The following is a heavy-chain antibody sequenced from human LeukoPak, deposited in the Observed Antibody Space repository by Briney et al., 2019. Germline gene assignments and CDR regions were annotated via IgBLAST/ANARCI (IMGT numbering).Heavy chain of an antibody. CDR1: GYTFTSYG. J-gene: IGHJ4*02. CDR3: ARDLRYYDSSGYYYAN. Sequence: GASVKVSCKASGYTFTSYGISWVRQAPGQGLEWMGWISACNGNTNYAQKLQGRVTMTTDTSTSTAYMELRSLRSDDTAVYYCARDLRYYDSSGYYYANWGQGTLVTVSS. V-gene: IGHV1-18*01. CDR2: ISACNGNT. D-gene: IGHD3-22*01.